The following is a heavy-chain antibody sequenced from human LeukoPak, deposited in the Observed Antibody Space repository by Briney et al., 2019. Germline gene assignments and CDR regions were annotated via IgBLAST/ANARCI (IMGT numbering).Heavy chain of an antibody. CDR1: GGSVSSSNYY. CDR2: MFYSGST. D-gene: IGHD4-23*01. J-gene: IGHJ3*02. V-gene: IGHV4-39*01. CDR3: ATGRNLEAYEI. Sequence: SETLSLTCTVSGGSVSSSNYYWGWIRQPPGKGLEWIGSMFYSGSTYYNPSFKSRVTISGDTSKNLFSLKLSSVTAADTAVYYCATGRNLEAYEIWGQGTMVTVSS.